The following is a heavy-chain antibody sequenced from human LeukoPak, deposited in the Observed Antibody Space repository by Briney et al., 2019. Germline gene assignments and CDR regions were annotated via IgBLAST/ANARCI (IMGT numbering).Heavy chain of an antibody. Sequence: PGGSLRLSCRASGFTFRNYAMSWVRQAPGKGLEWVSDITSDGSTYYADSVKGRFTISRDNSKNTLYLQMNSLRAEDTAVYYCAKVIGGGYFDYWGQGTLVTVSS. D-gene: IGHD6-13*01. CDR3: AKVIGGGYFDY. CDR2: ITSDGST. J-gene: IGHJ4*02. CDR1: GFTFRNYA. V-gene: IGHV3-23*01.